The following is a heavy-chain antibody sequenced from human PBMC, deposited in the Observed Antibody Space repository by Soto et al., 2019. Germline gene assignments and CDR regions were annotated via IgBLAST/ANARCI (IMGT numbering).Heavy chain of an antibody. V-gene: IGHV4-34*01. CDR2: INHSGST. CDR3: ASSSIAAAVDKGNYFDY. CDR1: GGSFSGYY. D-gene: IGHD6-13*01. Sequence: PSETLSLTCAFYGGSFSGYYWIWIRQPPGKGLEWIGEINHSGSTNYNPSLKSRVTISVDTSKNQFSLKLSSVTAADTAVYYCASSSIAAAVDKGNYFDYWGQGTLVTVSS. J-gene: IGHJ4*02.